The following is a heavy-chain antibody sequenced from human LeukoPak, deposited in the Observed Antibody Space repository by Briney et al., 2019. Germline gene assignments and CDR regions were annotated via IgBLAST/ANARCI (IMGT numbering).Heavy chain of an antibody. V-gene: IGHV3-23*01. Sequence: PGGSLRLSCVGSGFSVSSGFMSWVRQAPGKGLEWVSPISGSSGDTYYADSVKGRFTISRDNSKNTLYLQMNNLRAEDTAIYFCAKVRHTSGWKSYYFEFWGQGTLVTVSS. J-gene: IGHJ4*02. CDR1: GFSVSSGF. D-gene: IGHD6-19*01. CDR3: AKVRHTSGWKSYYFEF. CDR2: ISGSSGDT.